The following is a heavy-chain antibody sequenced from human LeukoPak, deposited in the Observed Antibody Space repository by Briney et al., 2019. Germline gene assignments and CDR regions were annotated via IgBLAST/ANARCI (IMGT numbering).Heavy chain of an antibody. V-gene: IGHV3-30*18. J-gene: IGHJ6*02. Sequence: GGSLRLSCAASGFTFSSYGMHWVRQAPGKGLEWVAVISYDGSNKYYADSVKGRFTISRDNSKNTLYLQMNSLRAEDTAVYYCANGFSYYYYGMDVWGQGTTVTVSS. CDR1: GFTFSSYG. CDR3: ANGFSYYYYGMDV. CDR2: ISYDGSNK. D-gene: IGHD2/OR15-2a*01.